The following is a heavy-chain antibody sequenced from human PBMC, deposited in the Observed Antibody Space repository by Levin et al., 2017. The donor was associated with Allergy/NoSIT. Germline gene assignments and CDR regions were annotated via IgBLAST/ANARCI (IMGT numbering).Heavy chain of an antibody. D-gene: IGHD3-10*01. Sequence: PAASVKVSCKASGYTFTGYYMHWVRQAPGQGLEWMGRINPNSGGTNYAQKFQGRVTMTRDTSISTAYMELSRLRSDDTAVYYCARERTKRTSMVQGDPNDAFDIWGQGTMVTVSS. V-gene: IGHV1-2*06. CDR1: GYTFTGYY. CDR2: INPNSGGT. CDR3: ARERTKRTSMVQGDPNDAFDI. J-gene: IGHJ3*02.